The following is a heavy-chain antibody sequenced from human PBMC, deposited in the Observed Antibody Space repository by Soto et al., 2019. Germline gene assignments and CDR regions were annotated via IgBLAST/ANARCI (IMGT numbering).Heavy chain of an antibody. CDR3: ARQRAGSPYYYYGMDV. CDR2: IYPGDSDT. Sequence: GESLKISCKGSGYSFTNYWIGWVRQMPGKGLEWMGIIYPGDSDTRYSPSFQGQVTISADKSISTAYLQWSSLKASDTAMYYCARQRAGSPYYYYGMDVWGQGTTVTVSS. V-gene: IGHV5-51*01. D-gene: IGHD3-10*01. J-gene: IGHJ6*02. CDR1: GYSFTNYW.